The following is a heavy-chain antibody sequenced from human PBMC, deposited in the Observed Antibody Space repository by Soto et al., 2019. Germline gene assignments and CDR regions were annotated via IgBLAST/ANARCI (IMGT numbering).Heavy chain of an antibody. CDR2: ISTDLRAL. J-gene: IGHJ3*02. D-gene: IGHD6-19*01. CDR1: GFTISTYH. Sequence: LRLSCAASGFTISTYHLNWVRQAPGKGLEWVSYISTDLRALYYADSVRGRFTISRDNAKNSLYLQMNSLRDEDTAVYYCARDRRGVAGTARAFDTWGQGTMVTVSS. CDR3: ARDRRGVAGTARAFDT. V-gene: IGHV3-48*02.